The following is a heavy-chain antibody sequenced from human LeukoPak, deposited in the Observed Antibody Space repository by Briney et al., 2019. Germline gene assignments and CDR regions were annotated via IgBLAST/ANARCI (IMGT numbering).Heavy chain of an antibody. J-gene: IGHJ4*02. D-gene: IGHD6-6*01. CDR2: INHSGST. Sequence: ASETLSLTCAVYGVSFSGYYWSWIRQPPGKGLEWIGEINHSGSTNYNPSLKSRVTISVDTSKNQFSLKLSSVTAADTAVYYCARRRIAARHFDYWGQGTLVTVSS. CDR1: GVSFSGYY. V-gene: IGHV4-34*01. CDR3: ARRRIAARHFDY.